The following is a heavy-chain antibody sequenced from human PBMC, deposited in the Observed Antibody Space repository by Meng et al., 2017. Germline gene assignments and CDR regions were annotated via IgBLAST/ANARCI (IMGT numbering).Heavy chain of an antibody. CDR3: AGGLMVNDY. V-gene: IGHV3-30*01. J-gene: IGHJ4*02. Sequence: VELVAAGGGVGQPGRSLRLSCAASGFTFSSYAMHWVRQAPGKGLEWVAVISYDGSNKYYADSVKGRFTISRDNSKNTLYLQMNSLRAEDTAVYYCAGGLMVNDYWGQGTLVTVSS. CDR2: ISYDGSNK. CDR1: GFTFSSYA. D-gene: IGHD3-10*01.